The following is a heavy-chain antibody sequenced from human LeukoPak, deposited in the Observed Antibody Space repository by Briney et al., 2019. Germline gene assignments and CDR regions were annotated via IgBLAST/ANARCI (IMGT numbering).Heavy chain of an antibody. J-gene: IGHJ4*02. CDR2: INHSGST. CDR1: GSSISSGYY. D-gene: IGHD3-22*01. CDR3: ARGLPMIVVRWGAIDY. V-gene: IGHV4-34*01. Sequence: SETLSLTCAVSGSSISSGYYWSWIRQPPGKGLEWIGEINHSGSTNYNPSLKSRVTISVDTSKNQFSLKLSSVTAADTAVYYCARGLPMIVVRWGAIDYWGQGTLVTVSS.